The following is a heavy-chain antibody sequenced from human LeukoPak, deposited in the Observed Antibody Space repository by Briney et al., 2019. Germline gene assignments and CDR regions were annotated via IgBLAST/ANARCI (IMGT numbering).Heavy chain of an antibody. Sequence: SETLSLTCTVSGGSVSSGSYYWSWIRQPPGKGLEWIGYIYYSGSTYYNPSLKSRVTISVDTSKNQFSLKLSSVAAADTAVYYCARDGYGGYYYYGMDVWGQGTTVTVSS. CDR1: GGSVSSGSYY. V-gene: IGHV4-30-4*08. CDR3: ARDGYGGYYYYGMDV. J-gene: IGHJ6*02. D-gene: IGHD4-23*01. CDR2: IYYSGST.